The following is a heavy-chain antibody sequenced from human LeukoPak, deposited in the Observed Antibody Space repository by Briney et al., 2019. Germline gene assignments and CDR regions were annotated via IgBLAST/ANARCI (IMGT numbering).Heavy chain of an antibody. V-gene: IGHV1-8*01. Sequence: ASVKVSRKASGYTFTSYDINWVRQATGQGLESMGWMSPNSGNTGYAQKFQGRVTMTRNTSIITADVEPSSLRAEDTAVYCCARGRSVRNSPRGIDYWGQGTLVTVSS. J-gene: IGHJ4*02. D-gene: IGHD3-16*01. CDR3: ARGRSVRNSPRGIDY. CDR2: MSPNSGNT. CDR1: GYTFTSYD.